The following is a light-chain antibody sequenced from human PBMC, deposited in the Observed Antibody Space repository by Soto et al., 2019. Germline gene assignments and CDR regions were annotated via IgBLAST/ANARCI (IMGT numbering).Light chain of an antibody. CDR2: GSS. CDR1: QSVSSSY. V-gene: IGKV3-20*01. J-gene: IGKJ1*01. Sequence: EIVLTQSPGTLSLSPGERGTLSCRASQSVSSSYLAWYQQKPGQSPRLLIYGSSSRATGIPDRFSGSGSETDFTLTISRVEPEDFAVYYCQQYGSSPWTFGQGTKVEIQ. CDR3: QQYGSSPWT.